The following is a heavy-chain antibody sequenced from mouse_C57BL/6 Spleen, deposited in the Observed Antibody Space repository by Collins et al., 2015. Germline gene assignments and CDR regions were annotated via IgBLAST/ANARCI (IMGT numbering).Heavy chain of an antibody. D-gene: IGHD2-5*01. CDR1: GFNXKNTF. Sequence: VQLQQSVAEFVRPGASVKLSCTASGFNXKNTFMHWVKQRPEQGLEWIGNIDPANGNTKYAPKFQGTATITADTSSNTAYLQLSSLTSEDTAIYYCASWRDSNIAMDYWGQGTSVTVSS. V-gene: IGHV14-3*01. J-gene: IGHJ4*01. CDR3: ASWRDSNIAMDY. CDR2: IDPANGNT.